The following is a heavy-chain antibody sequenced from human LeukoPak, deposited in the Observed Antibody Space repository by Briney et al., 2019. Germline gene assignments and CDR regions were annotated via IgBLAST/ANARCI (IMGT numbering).Heavy chain of an antibody. CDR1: GGSISSYY. CDR2: IYYSGST. J-gene: IGHJ3*02. Sequence: SETLSLTCTVSGGSISSYYWSWIRQPPGKGLEWIGYIYYSGSTNYNPSLKSRVTISVDTSKNQFSLKLSSVTAADTAVYYCARTQRSKTGTKEAFDIWGQGTMVTVSS. CDR3: ARTQRSKTGTKEAFDI. D-gene: IGHD1-7*01. V-gene: IGHV4-59*01.